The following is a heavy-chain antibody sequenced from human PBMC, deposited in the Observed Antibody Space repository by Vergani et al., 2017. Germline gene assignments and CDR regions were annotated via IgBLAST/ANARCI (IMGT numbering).Heavy chain of an antibody. CDR1: GGSFSGYY. Sequence: QVQLQQWGAGLLKPSETLSLTCAVYGGSFSGYYWSWIRQPPGKGLEWIGEINHSGSTNYNPSLKSRVTISVDTSKNQFSLKLSSVTAADTAVYYCARSPYDSSGYQAYYFDYWGQGTLVTVSS. CDR3: ARSPYDSSGYQAYYFDY. D-gene: IGHD3-22*01. J-gene: IGHJ4*02. CDR2: INHSGST. V-gene: IGHV4-34*01.